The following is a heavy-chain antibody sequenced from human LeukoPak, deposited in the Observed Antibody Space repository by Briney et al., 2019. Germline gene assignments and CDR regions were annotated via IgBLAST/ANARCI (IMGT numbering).Heavy chain of an antibody. J-gene: IGHJ3*02. Sequence: GESLKISCAASEFTFSSYAMSWVRQAPGKGLEWVSAISGSGGSTYYADSVKGRFTISRDNSKNTLYLQMNSLRAEDTAVYYCAKGDDAFDIWGQGTMVTVSS. V-gene: IGHV3-23*01. CDR2: ISGSGGST. CDR3: AKGDDAFDI. CDR1: EFTFSSYA.